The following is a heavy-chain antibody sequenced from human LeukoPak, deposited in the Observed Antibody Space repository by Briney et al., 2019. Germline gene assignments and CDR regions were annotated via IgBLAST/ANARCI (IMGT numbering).Heavy chain of an antibody. CDR3: ARCPYASGYVNPVLSYWYFEL. Sequence: SVTLSLTCTVSSGSLSSGGYYWRSVRQHPGKGLEWIGYIFYSGSTYSNPSLKSRITLSIDTPKNQFSLKLNSVTAADTAVYYCARCPYASGYVNPVLSYWYFELWGRDTLVTVSS. D-gene: IGHD3-10*01. J-gene: IGHJ2*01. CDR1: SGSLSSGGYY. CDR2: IFYSGST. V-gene: IGHV4-31*03.